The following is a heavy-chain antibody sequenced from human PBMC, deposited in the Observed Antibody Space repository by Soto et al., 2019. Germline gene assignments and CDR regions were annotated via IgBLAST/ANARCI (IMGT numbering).Heavy chain of an antibody. CDR1: GFSLTTSGVG. CDR2: IYGDDDK. CDR3: SHIPSYSTSWYIRDDWFDP. D-gene: IGHD6-13*01. J-gene: IGHJ5*02. V-gene: IGHV2-5*02. Sequence: QITLNESGPALVKPTQTLTLTCTFSGFSLTTSGVGVHWLRQPPGKALEWLAVIYGDDDKRFNPSLETRLTITKETSKIQLVLTMTNTDPLDTATYCCSHIPSYSTSWYIRDDWFDPWGQGTLVSVPS.